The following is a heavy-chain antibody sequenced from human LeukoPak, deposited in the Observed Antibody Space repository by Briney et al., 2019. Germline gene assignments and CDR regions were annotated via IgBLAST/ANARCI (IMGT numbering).Heavy chain of an antibody. D-gene: IGHD2-21*02. CDR3: ARDGGTALDS. CDR1: GYTFTAYY. CDR2: INPNSGDT. J-gene: IGHJ4*02. Sequence: ASVKVSCKASGYTFTAYYMHWVRQAPGRALEWVGWINPNSGDTDFAQNFQGRVTMTRDTSISTVYMELTSLRSDDTAVYYCARDGGTALDSWGQGTLVTVSS. V-gene: IGHV1-2*02.